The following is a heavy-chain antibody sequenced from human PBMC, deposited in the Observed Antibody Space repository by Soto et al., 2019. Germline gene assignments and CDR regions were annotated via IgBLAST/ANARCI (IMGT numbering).Heavy chain of an antibody. CDR1: GFRFSDHY. CDR3: AGDPYYYASDF. J-gene: IGHJ4*02. D-gene: IGHD3-10*01. Sequence: VGSLRLSCAASGFRFSDHYMTWIRQGPGKGLEWVSKISGSGTTTYYADSVKGRFTVSRDNAKNSLYLQMNSLRAEDTAVYYCAGDPYYYASDFWGQGTLVTVSS. V-gene: IGHV3-11*01. CDR2: ISGSGTTT.